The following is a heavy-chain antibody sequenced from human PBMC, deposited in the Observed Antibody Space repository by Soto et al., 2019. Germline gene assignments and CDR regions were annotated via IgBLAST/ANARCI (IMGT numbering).Heavy chain of an antibody. CDR3: AAVGPGSGGSWTPSGPYYNYYYLDV. V-gene: IGHV1-58*02. Sequence: SVKVSCKASGFTFTSSAMQWVRQARGQRLEWIGWIVVGSGNTNYAQKFQERVTITRDMSTSTAYMELSSLRSEDTAVYYCAAVGPGSGGSWTPSGPYYNYYYLDVWGKGTTVTLSS. CDR1: GFTFTSSA. CDR2: IVVGSGNT. J-gene: IGHJ6*03. D-gene: IGHD2-15*01.